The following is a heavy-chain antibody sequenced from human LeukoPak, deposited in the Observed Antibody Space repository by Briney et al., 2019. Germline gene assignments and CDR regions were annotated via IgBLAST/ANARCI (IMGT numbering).Heavy chain of an antibody. CDR2: ISYDGSNK. Sequence: GGSLRLSCAASGFTFSSYGVHWVRQAPGKGLEWVAVISYDGSNKNYADSVKGRFAISRDNSKNTLYLRVNSLRAEDTAVYYCARVGSIAAAGTPDYWGQGTLVTVSS. J-gene: IGHJ4*02. V-gene: IGHV3-30*03. CDR3: ARVGSIAAAGTPDY. CDR1: GFTFSSYG. D-gene: IGHD6-13*01.